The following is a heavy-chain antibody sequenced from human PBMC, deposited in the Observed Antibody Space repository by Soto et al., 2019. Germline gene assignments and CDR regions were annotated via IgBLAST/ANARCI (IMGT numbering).Heavy chain of an antibody. J-gene: IGHJ6*02. Sequence: ASVKVSCKASGYTFTSYYMHWVRQAPGQGLEWMGIINPSGGSTSYAQKFQGRVTMTRDTSTSTVYMELSSLRSEDTAVYYCARDGGVVVTAIPLYYYYGMDVWGQGTTVTVSS. D-gene: IGHD2-21*02. CDR2: INPSGGST. CDR1: GYTFTSYY. V-gene: IGHV1-46*01. CDR3: ARDGGVVVTAIPLYYYYGMDV.